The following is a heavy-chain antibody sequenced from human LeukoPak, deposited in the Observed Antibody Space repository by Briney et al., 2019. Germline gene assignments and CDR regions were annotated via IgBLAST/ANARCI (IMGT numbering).Heavy chain of an antibody. CDR3: ARDPNRLADYGGDYFDH. J-gene: IGHJ4*02. Sequence: GGSLRLSCLASGFTFSSFSMHWVRQAPGNGLEWVAVISHDGSHKYYADSVRGRFTTSRDDSKNTLSLQMNTLRPEDTALFYCARDPNRLADYGGDYFDHWGPGTLVTVSS. CDR1: GFTFSSFS. CDR2: ISHDGSHK. D-gene: IGHD4-23*01. V-gene: IGHV3-30*04.